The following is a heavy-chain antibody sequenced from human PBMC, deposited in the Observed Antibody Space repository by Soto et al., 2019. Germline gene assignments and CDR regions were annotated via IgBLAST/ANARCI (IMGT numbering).Heavy chain of an antibody. V-gene: IGHV4-39*01. CDR3: ASYPIQYYYDSSGYAFDI. CDR2: IYYSGST. J-gene: IGHJ3*02. Sequence: SETLSLTCTLSGGSISSSSYYWGWIRQPPGKGLEWIGSIYYSGSTYYNPSLKSRVTISVDTSKNQFSLNLSSVTAADTAVYYCASYPIQYYYDSSGYAFDIWGQGTMVTVSS. CDR1: GGSISSSSYY. D-gene: IGHD3-22*01.